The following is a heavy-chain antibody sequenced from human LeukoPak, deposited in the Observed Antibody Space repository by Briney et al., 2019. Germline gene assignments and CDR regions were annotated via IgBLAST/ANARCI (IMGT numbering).Heavy chain of an antibody. CDR1: GFTFSGSA. Sequence: TGGSLRLSCAASGFTFSGSAMHWVRQASGKGLEWVGRIRSKANNYATAYAASVKGRFTISRDDSKNTAYLQMNSLKTEDTAVYYCTRPTDSSSWTIDYWGQGTLVTVSS. J-gene: IGHJ4*02. V-gene: IGHV3-73*01. CDR2: IRSKANNYAT. CDR3: TRPTDSSSWTIDY. D-gene: IGHD6-13*01.